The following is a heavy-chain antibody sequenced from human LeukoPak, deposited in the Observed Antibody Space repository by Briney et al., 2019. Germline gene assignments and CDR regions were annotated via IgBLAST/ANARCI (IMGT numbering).Heavy chain of an antibody. D-gene: IGHD1-14*01. CDR3: AGVRGMGYMDV. V-gene: IGHV1-18*01. J-gene: IGHJ6*03. Sequence: ASVKVSCKASGYTFTSYGISWVRQAPGQGGEGMGWISAYNGNTNYAQKLQGRVTMTTHTSTSTAYMELRSLRSDDTAVYYCAGVRGMGYMDVCGKGTTVTVSS. CDR1: GYTFTSYG. CDR2: ISAYNGNT.